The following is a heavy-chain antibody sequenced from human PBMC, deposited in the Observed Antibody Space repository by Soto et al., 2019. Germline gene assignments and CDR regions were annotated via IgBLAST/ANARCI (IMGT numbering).Heavy chain of an antibody. D-gene: IGHD3-10*01. V-gene: IGHV4-59*02. J-gene: IGHJ6*02. Sequence: QVQLQESGPGLVKPAETLSLTCTVSGGSVSSYYWSWIRQPPGKGLEWIGYIHDSGSTNYSPSLKSRVSISGDRSKRQFSLKLSSVTAADTAVYYCARATYGLGGLNMDVWGQGTTVIVSS. CDR3: ARATYGLGGLNMDV. CDR2: IHDSGST. CDR1: GGSVSSYY.